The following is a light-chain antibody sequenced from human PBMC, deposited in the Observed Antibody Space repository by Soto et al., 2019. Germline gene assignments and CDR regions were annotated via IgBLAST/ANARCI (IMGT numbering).Light chain of an antibody. V-gene: IGKV3-15*01. J-gene: IGKJ5*01. CDR1: QSVGSN. CDR2: GTS. Sequence: EIGMTQSPATLSVSPGERATLSCRASQSVGSNLAWYQQKPGQAPRLLIYGTSTRATGIPARFSGSGSGTEFTLTISSLQSEDFAVYYCQQYNNWPSITFGQGTRLEIK. CDR3: QQYNNWPSIT.